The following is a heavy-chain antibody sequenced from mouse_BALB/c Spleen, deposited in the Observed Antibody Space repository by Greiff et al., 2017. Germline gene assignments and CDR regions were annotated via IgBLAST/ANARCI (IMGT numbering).Heavy chain of an antibody. J-gene: IGHJ1*01. CDR2: IDPENGNT. V-gene: IGHV14-1*02. Sequence: VHVKQSGAELVRPGALVKLSCKASGFNIKDYYMHWVKQRPEQGLEWIGWIDPENGNTIYDPKFQGKASITADTSSNTAYLQLSSLTSEDTAVYSCAITTVLCYFDFWGAGTTVTVSA. CDR1: GFNIKDYY. D-gene: IGHD1-1*01. CDR3: AITTVLCYFDF.